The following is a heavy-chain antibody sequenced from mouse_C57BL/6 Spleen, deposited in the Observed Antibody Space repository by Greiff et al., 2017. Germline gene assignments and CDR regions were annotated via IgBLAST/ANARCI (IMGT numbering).Heavy chain of an antibody. Sequence: EVKVVESGGGLVQSGRSLRLSCATSGFTFSDFYMEWVRQAPGKGLEWIAASSNKANDYTTEYSATVKGRFIVSRDTSQSILYLQMNALRAEDTAIYYCARRAAGYFDVWGTGTTVTVSS. V-gene: IGHV7-1*01. CDR2: SSNKANDYTT. CDR3: ARRAAGYFDV. J-gene: IGHJ1*03. CDR1: GFTFSDFY.